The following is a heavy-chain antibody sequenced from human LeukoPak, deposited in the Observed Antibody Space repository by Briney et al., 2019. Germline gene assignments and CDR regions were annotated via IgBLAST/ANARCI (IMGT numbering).Heavy chain of an antibody. J-gene: IGHJ3*02. CDR2: ISPYNGNT. Sequence: ASVKVSCKASGGTFSSYAISWVRQAPGQGLEWMGWISPYNGNTNYAQKLQGRVSMTTDTSTTTAYLELRSLRSDDTAVYYCARDRSQWLTDAFDIWGQGAMVAVSS. D-gene: IGHD6-19*01. V-gene: IGHV1-18*01. CDR3: ARDRSQWLTDAFDI. CDR1: GGTFSSYA.